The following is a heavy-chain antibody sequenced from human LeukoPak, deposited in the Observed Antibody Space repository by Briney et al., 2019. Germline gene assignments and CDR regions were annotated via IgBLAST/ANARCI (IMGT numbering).Heavy chain of an antibody. D-gene: IGHD4-17*01. CDR3: AGSTVIAKDYFDY. CDR1: GGSFSGYY. J-gene: IGHJ4*02. Sequence: SETLSLTCAVYGGSFSGYYWSWIRQPPGKGLEWIGEINHSGSTNYNPSLKSRVTISVDTSKNQFSLKLSSVTAADTAVYYCAGSTVIAKDYFDYWGQGTLVTASS. V-gene: IGHV4-34*01. CDR2: INHSGST.